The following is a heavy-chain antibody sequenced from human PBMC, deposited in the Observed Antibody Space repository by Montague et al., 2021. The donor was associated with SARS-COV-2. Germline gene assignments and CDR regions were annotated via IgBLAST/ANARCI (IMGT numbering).Heavy chain of an antibody. J-gene: IGHJ4*02. Sequence: SLRLSCAASGFTFDDYAMHWVRQAPGKGLEWASGITWNSGSRGYADSVKGRFTISRDNAKNSLYLQRNSLRAEDTAFYYCAKVRSGSYWGCFDYWGQGTLVTVSS. D-gene: IGHD3-10*01. CDR3: AKVRSGSYWGCFDY. CDR2: ITWNSGSR. CDR1: GFTFDDYA. V-gene: IGHV3-9*01.